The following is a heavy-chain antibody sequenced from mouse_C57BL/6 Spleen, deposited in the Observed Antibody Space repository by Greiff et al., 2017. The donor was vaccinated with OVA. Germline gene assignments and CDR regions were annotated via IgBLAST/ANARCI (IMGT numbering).Heavy chain of an antibody. CDR3: ARVGTTVVEDYFDY. CDR2: ISDGGSYT. CDR1: GFTFSSYA. J-gene: IGHJ2*01. D-gene: IGHD1-1*01. Sequence: EVKVEESGGGLVKPGGSLKLSCAASGFTFSSYAMSWVRQTPEKRLEWVATISDGGSYTYYPDNVKGRFTISRDNAKNNLYLQVSHLKSEDTAMYYCARVGTTVVEDYFDYWGQGTTLTVSS. V-gene: IGHV5-4*03.